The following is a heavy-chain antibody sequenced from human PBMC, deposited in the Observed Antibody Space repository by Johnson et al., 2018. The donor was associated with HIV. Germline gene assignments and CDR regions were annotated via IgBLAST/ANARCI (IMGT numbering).Heavy chain of an antibody. V-gene: IGHV3-30-3*01. CDR2: VPDDGDNK. CDR3: ARGQLWLLDDALDI. D-gene: IGHD5-18*01. Sequence: QVQLVESGGGVVQPGRSLRLSCAASEFTFSNYAMHWVRQAPGKGLEWVAVVPDDGDNKYYADSVKGRFTNSRDNSKNTLYLQMNSRRAEDTAIYYCARGQLWLLDDALDIGGQGTMVTVSS. J-gene: IGHJ3*02. CDR1: EFTFSNYA.